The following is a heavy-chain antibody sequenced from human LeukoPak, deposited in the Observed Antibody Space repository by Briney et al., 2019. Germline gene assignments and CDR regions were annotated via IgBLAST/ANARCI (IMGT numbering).Heavy chain of an antibody. CDR3: VRDAGWSDLDY. J-gene: IGHJ4*02. Sequence: GGSLRLSCAASGFTFSNYWMNWVRQAPGKGLEWVAHIKQDGSEKYYVDSVKGRFTISRDNAKNSLYLQMNSLRVEDTAVYYCVRDAGWSDLDYWGQGTLVSVSS. CDR1: GFTFSNYW. CDR2: IKQDGSEK. V-gene: IGHV3-7*04. D-gene: IGHD2-15*01.